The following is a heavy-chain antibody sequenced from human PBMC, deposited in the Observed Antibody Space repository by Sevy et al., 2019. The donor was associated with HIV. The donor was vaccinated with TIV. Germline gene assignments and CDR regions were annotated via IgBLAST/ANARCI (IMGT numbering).Heavy chain of an antibody. CDR3: ARSDDSSSYYLYYFEY. Sequence: GGSLRLSCAASGFTFSSYAVSWVRQAPGKGLEWVSFISGSGGTTYYADSVKGRFTISRDNSKNILYLQMNSLRAEYTAVYYCARSDDSSSYYLYYFEYWGKGTVVTVSS. D-gene: IGHD3-22*01. CDR2: ISGSGGTT. CDR1: GFTFSSYA. J-gene: IGHJ4*02. V-gene: IGHV3-23*01.